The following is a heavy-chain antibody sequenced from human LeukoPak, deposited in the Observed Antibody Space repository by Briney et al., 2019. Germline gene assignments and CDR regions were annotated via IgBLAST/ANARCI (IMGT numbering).Heavy chain of an antibody. Sequence: ASVKVSCRASGYTFTTHDINWVRQATGQGLEWLGWMSPNSGNTGYAQKFQGRVTMTRNTSISTAYMELSSLRSEDTAVYYCARGREENSRADYWGQGTLVTVSS. J-gene: IGHJ4*02. D-gene: IGHD2/OR15-2a*01. CDR2: MSPNSGNT. CDR3: ARGREENSRADY. CDR1: GYTFTTHD. V-gene: IGHV1-8*01.